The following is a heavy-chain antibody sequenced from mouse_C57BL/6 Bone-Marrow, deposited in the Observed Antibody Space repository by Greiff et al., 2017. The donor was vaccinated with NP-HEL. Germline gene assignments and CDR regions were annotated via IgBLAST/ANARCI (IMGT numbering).Heavy chain of an antibody. CDR1: GYTFTSYW. CDR3: AREGTTVADWFAY. V-gene: IGHV1-69*01. J-gene: IGHJ3*01. D-gene: IGHD1-1*01. Sequence: VKLQQPGAELVMPGASVKLSCKASGYTFTSYWMHWVKQRPGQGLEWIGEIDPSDSYTNYNQKFKGKSTLTVDKSSSTAYMQLSSLTSEDSAVYYCAREGTTVADWFAYWGQGTLVTVSA. CDR2: IDPSDSYT.